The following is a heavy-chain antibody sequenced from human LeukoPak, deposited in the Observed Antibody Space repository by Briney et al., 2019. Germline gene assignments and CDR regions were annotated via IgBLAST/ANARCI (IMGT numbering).Heavy chain of an antibody. Sequence: SETLSLTCAVSGGSISSSNWWSWVRQPPGKGLEWIGEIYHSGSTNYNPSLKSRVTISVDTSKNQFSLKLSSVTAADTAVYYCARSRREYYYGSGSYYKTGFDYWGQGTLVTVSS. CDR3: ARSRREYYYGSGSYYKTGFDY. J-gene: IGHJ4*02. CDR1: GGSISSSNW. D-gene: IGHD3-10*01. CDR2: IYHSGST. V-gene: IGHV4-4*02.